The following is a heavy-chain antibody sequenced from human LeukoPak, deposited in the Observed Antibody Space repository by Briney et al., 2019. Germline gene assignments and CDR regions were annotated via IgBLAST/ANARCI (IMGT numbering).Heavy chain of an antibody. CDR3: AKGTLAAAGTRNWFDP. CDR2: ISGSGGST. J-gene: IGHJ5*02. V-gene: IGHV3-23*01. CDR1: GFTFSSYA. Sequence: AGGSLRLSCAASGFTFSSYAMSWVRQAPGKGLEWVSAISGSGGSTYYADSVKGRFTISRDNSKNTLYLQMNSLRAEDTAVYYCAKGTLAAAGTRNWFDPWGQGTLVTVSS. D-gene: IGHD6-13*01.